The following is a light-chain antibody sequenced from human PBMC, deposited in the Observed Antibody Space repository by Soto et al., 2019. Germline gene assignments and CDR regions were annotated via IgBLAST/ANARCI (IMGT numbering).Light chain of an antibody. CDR1: QSVSSGY. J-gene: IGKJ1*01. V-gene: IGKV3-20*01. Sequence: EIVLTQSPGTLSFSPGERVTLSCRSSQSVSSGYLAWYQQKPGQAPRLLIYDASSRATGIPDRFSGSGSGTDFTLTISRLEPEDFAVYYCQQYGGSPRTFGQGTKVDI. CDR2: DAS. CDR3: QQYGGSPRT.